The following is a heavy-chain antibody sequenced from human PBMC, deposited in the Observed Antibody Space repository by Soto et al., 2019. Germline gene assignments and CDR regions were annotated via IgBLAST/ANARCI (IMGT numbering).Heavy chain of an antibody. J-gene: IGHJ4*02. V-gene: IGHV3-23*01. CDR2: SSGSGRSA. D-gene: IGHD3-22*01. CDR3: AKGGPYESSGYYYVALDY. Sequence: GSLRLSCAASGFTFNTYAMNWVRQAPGRGLEWVSVSSGSGRSAYYADSVRGRFTISRDNSKNTLYLQMSSLRAEDTALYYCAKGGPYESSGYYYVALDYWGQGTLVTVSS. CDR1: GFTFNTYA.